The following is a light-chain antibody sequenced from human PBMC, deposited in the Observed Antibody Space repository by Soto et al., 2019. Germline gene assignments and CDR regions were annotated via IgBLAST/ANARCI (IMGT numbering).Light chain of an antibody. V-gene: IGKV3-11*01. CDR3: QQRYNWLT. CDR2: GAS. CDR1: QTVNTY. J-gene: IGKJ4*01. Sequence: IVLTQSPATLSLSPGERATLSCRAKQTVNTYLSWYQHKPGQXPXXLIYGASNRATGIPARFSGSGSGTEFTLTISSLELEDYAVDYCQQRYNWLTFGGGTKVDIK.